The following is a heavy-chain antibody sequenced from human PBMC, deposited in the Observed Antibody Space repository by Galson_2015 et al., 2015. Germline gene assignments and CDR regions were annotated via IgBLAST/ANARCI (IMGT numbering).Heavy chain of an antibody. J-gene: IGHJ4*02. CDR1: GYTFTSYA. V-gene: IGHV1-3*01. D-gene: IGHD3-22*01. Sequence: SVKVSCKASGYTFTSYAMHWVRQAPGQRLEWMGWINAGNGNTKYSQKFQGRVTITRDTSASTAYMELSSLRSEDTAVYYCARADNYYDSSGYLPYFDYWGQGTLVTVSS. CDR3: ARADNYYDSSGYLPYFDY. CDR2: INAGNGNT.